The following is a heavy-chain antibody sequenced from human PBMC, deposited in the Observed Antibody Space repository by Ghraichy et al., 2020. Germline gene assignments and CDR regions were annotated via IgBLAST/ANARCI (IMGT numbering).Heavy chain of an antibody. Sequence: SETLSLTCTVSGGSISSSSYYWGWIRQPPGKGLEWIGGIYYSGSTYYNPSLKSRVTISVDTSKNQFSLKLSSVTAADTAVYYCARDWDSSGYYRSRPFDYWGQGTLVTVSS. V-gene: IGHV4-39*07. J-gene: IGHJ4*02. CDR1: GGSISSSSYY. CDR3: ARDWDSSGYYRSRPFDY. D-gene: IGHD3-22*01. CDR2: IYYSGST.